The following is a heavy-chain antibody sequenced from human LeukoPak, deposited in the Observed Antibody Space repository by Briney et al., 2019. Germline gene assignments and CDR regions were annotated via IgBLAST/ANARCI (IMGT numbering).Heavy chain of an antibody. CDR1: GFTFTSSA. CDR2: IVVGSGNT. V-gene: IGHV1-58*01. CDR3: AALDYGSGSYYIAFDY. J-gene: IGHJ4*02. D-gene: IGHD3-10*01. Sequence: SVKVSCKASGFTFTSSAVQWVRQARGQRLEWIGWIVVGSGNTNYAQKFQERVTITRDMSASTAYMELSSLRSEDTVVYYCAALDYGSGSYYIAFDYWGQGTLVTVSS.